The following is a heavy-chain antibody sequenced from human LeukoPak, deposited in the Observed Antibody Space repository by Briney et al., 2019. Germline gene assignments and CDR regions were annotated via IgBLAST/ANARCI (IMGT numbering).Heavy chain of an antibody. V-gene: IGHV3-53*01. CDR3: ARVMLGDYLGSLDC. CDR1: GFTVSSNY. D-gene: IGHD4-17*01. CDR2: IYSVGSGGST. Sequence: PGGSLRLSCAASGFTVSSNYMTWVRQAPGKGLECVSVIYSVGSGGSTYYANSVKGRFTISRDNSESTLYLQMNSLSADDTAVYYCARVMLGDYLGSLDCWGQGALVTVSS. J-gene: IGHJ4*02.